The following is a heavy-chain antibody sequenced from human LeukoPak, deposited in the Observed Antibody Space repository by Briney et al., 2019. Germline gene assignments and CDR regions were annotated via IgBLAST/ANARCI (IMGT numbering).Heavy chain of an antibody. CDR3: ARDLGLGRLDA. CDR2: INQDGGEK. Sequence: SGGSLRLSCAASGFIFSRYWMTSVRQAPGKGLEWVAGINQDGGEKYYVDPVKGRITIARDNAKNSLYLQLNSLTLDDTALYYCARDLGLGRLDAWGQGTLVTVSS. D-gene: IGHD6-25*01. CDR1: GFIFSRYW. J-gene: IGHJ5*02. V-gene: IGHV3-7*05.